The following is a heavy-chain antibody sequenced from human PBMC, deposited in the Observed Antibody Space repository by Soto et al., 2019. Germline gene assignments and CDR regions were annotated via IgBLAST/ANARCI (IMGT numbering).Heavy chain of an antibody. Sequence: PGGSLRLSCAASGFTFSSYAMSWVRQAPGKGLEWVSAISGSGGSTYYADSVKGRFTISRDNSKNTLYLQMNSLRAEDTAAYYCAKGGAQLLHYNWFDPWGQGTLVTVSS. CDR1: GFTFSSYA. J-gene: IGHJ5*02. D-gene: IGHD2-2*01. V-gene: IGHV3-23*01. CDR3: AKGGAQLLHYNWFDP. CDR2: ISGSGGST.